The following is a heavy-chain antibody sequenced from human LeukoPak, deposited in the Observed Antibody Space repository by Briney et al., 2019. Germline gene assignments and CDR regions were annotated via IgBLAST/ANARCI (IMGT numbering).Heavy chain of an antibody. CDR3: AREHTRAATGTHWFGP. D-gene: IGHD6-13*01. CDR1: GYTFTSYA. V-gene: IGHV1-3*01. Sequence: ASVKVSCKASGYTFTSYAMHWVRQAPGQRLEWMGWINAGNGNTKYSQKFQGRVTITRDTSASTAYMELSSLRSEDTAVYYCAREHTRAATGTHWFGPWGQGTLVTVSS. J-gene: IGHJ5*02. CDR2: INAGNGNT.